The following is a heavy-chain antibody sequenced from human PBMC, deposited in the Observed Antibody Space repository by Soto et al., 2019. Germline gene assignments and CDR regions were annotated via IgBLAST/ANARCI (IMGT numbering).Heavy chain of an antibody. CDR1: GGSVRGGYYY. Sequence: LSLTCTVSGGSVRGGYYYWSWIRQPPGKGLEWIGYIDYSGSTDYNPSLKSRVTMSIDTSKNQFSLKLRSVTAADTAVYYCARIVPQDPSLPSTYYYGMDVWGQGTTVTVSS. D-gene: IGHD2-2*01. CDR3: ARIVPQDPSLPSTYYYGMDV. CDR2: IDYSGST. V-gene: IGHV4-61*01. J-gene: IGHJ6*02.